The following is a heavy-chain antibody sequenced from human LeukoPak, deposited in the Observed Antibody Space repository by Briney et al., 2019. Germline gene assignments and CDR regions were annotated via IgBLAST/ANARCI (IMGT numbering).Heavy chain of an antibody. CDR3: ARGYNSGWYAY. D-gene: IGHD6-19*01. CDR2: IYHAGST. CDR1: GYSISSGYY. Sequence: SETLSLTCTVSGYSISSGYYWGWIRQSPGKGLEWIGSIYHAGSTFHNPSLKGRVTISVDTSKNQFSLKVNSVTAADTAVYYCARGYNSGWYAYWGQGTLVTVSS. J-gene: IGHJ4*02. V-gene: IGHV4-38-2*02.